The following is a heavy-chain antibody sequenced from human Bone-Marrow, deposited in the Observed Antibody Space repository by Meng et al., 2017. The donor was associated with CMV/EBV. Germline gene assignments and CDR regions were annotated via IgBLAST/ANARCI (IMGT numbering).Heavy chain of an antibody. CDR3: ARARITIFGVVPPPFDY. Sequence: GESLKISCAASGFTFSDYYMNWVRQAPGKGLEWVSSISSSSTIYYADSVKGRFTISRDNAKNSLYLQMNSLRAEDTAVYYCARARITIFGVVPPPFDYWGQGTLVTVSS. D-gene: IGHD3-3*01. V-gene: IGHV3-69-1*02. CDR2: ISSSSTI. CDR1: GFTFSDYY. J-gene: IGHJ4*02.